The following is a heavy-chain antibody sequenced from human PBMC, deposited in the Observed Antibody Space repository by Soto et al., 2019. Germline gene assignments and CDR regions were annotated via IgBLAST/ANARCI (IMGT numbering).Heavy chain of an antibody. CDR3: AKDLQYYDFWSGYYLVPKHVLLYGMDV. CDR1: GFPVSSYG. D-gene: IGHD3-3*01. J-gene: IGHJ6*02. Sequence: GGSLSLSCSASGFPVSSYGMHWVRPAPGKGLEWVAVISYDGSNKYYADSVKGRFTISRDNSKNTLYLQMNSLRAEDMAVYYCAKDLQYYDFWSGYYLVPKHVLLYGMDVWGQGTKVTVSS. V-gene: IGHV3-30*18. CDR2: ISYDGSNK.